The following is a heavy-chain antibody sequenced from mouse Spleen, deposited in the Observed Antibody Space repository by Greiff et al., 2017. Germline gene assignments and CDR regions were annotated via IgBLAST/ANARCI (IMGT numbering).Heavy chain of an antibody. CDR3: ARGYYGNFYAMDY. CDR1: GYSFTGYY. CDR2: INPSTGGT. V-gene: IGHV1-42*01. Sequence: VQLKESGPELVKPGASVKISCKASGYSFTGYYMNWVKQSPEKSLEWIGEINPSTGGTTYNQKFKAKATLTVDKSSSTAYMQLKSLTSEDSAVYYCARGYYGNFYAMDYWGQGTSVTVSS. D-gene: IGHD2-1*01. J-gene: IGHJ4*01.